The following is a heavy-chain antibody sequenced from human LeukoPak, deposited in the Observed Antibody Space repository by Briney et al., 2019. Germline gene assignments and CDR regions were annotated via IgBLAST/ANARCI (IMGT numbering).Heavy chain of an antibody. J-gene: IGHJ6*02. D-gene: IGHD3-16*01. CDR2: INHSGNVN. CDR1: GFTFSSYW. Sequence: GGSLRLSCAASGFTFSSYWMNWARRAPGKGLEWVASINHSGNVNYYVDSVKGRFTISRDNAKNSLYLRMSNLRAEDTAVYFCARGGGLDVWGQGATVTVSS. V-gene: IGHV3-7*03. CDR3: ARGGGLDV.